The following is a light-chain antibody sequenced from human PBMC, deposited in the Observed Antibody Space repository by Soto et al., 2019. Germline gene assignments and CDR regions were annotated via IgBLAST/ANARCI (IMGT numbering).Light chain of an antibody. Sequence: SVLTQPASVSVSPRQSNTISCTGASSDVGSYTYVSWYQQHPGKAPKLMIYEVNNRPSGVSNRFSGSKSGNTASLTISGLQAEDEADYYCSSYTISSTLYVFGAGTKVTVL. CDR2: EVN. J-gene: IGLJ1*01. CDR1: SSDVGSYTY. CDR3: SSYTISSTLYV. V-gene: IGLV2-14*01.